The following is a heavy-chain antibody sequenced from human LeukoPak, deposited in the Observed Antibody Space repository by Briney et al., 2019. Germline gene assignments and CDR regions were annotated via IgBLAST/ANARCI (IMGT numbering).Heavy chain of an antibody. CDR1: GFTFSRYA. Sequence: GGSLRLSCAASGFTFSRYAMSWVRQAPGEGLEWVSAISGSGGTTYYADSVKGRFTISRDNSKNTLYLQMNSRRAEDTAVYYCAKDWCIDYWGQGTLVTVSS. V-gene: IGHV3-23*01. D-gene: IGHD2-8*01. CDR3: AKDWCIDY. CDR2: ISGSGGTT. J-gene: IGHJ4*02.